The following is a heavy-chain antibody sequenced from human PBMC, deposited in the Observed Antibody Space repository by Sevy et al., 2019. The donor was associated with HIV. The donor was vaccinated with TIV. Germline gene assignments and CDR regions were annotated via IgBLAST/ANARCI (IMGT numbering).Heavy chain of an antibody. D-gene: IGHD3-16*01. CDR3: ARDLARWGWLDP. CDR1: GFNFSRYW. CDR2: INSDGSDR. J-gene: IGHJ5*02. Sequence: GGSLRLSCVASGFNFSRYWMHWVRQVPGTGLVWVSRINSDGSDRTYVDSVKGRFTISRGNAKNTLYLQMNTLRAEDTAVYYCARDLARWGWLDPWGQGTLVTVSS. V-gene: IGHV3-74*01.